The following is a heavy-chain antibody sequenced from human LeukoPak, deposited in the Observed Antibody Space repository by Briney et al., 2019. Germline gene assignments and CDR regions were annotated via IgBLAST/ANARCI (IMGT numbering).Heavy chain of an antibody. CDR1: GFTVSYNY. CDR3: AKGNFGSGTLYIGDAFDI. Sequence: GGSLRLSCAASGFTVSYNYMSWVRQTPGKGLEWVSSIYRGGDTYYTDSVKGRFTISRDNSDNTLYLQMNSLRAEDTALYYCAKGNFGSGTLYIGDAFDIWGQGTMVTVSS. D-gene: IGHD3-10*01. J-gene: IGHJ3*02. CDR2: IYRGGDT. V-gene: IGHV3-53*01.